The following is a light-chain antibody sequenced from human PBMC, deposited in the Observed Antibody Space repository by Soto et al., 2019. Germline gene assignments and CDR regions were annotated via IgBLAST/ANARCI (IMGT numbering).Light chain of an antibody. V-gene: IGKV1-5*03. Sequence: DFQRTQSPSTLSASVGDRVTITCRASQSIHSWLDWYQQKPGRTPKLLIYKASTSAAGVPSRFSGSGSGTDFTLSITSVQPDYFATYHCQQYNAHPYSFGQGTKLDI. CDR3: QQYNAHPYS. CDR1: QSIHSW. J-gene: IGKJ2*03. CDR2: KAS.